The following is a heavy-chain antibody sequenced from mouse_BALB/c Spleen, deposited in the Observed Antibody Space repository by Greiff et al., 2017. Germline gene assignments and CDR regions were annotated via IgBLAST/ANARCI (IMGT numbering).Heavy chain of an antibody. CDR2: ISDGGSYT. V-gene: IGHV5-4*02. CDR3: ARGGYYGSSYFDY. Sequence: VQLKESGGGLVKPGGSLKLSCAASGFTFSDYYMYWVRQTPEKRLEWVATISDGGSYTYYPDSVKGRFTISRDNAKNNLYLQMSSLKSEDTAMYYCARGGYYGSSYFDYWGQGTTLTVSS. D-gene: IGHD1-1*01. J-gene: IGHJ2*01. CDR1: GFTFSDYY.